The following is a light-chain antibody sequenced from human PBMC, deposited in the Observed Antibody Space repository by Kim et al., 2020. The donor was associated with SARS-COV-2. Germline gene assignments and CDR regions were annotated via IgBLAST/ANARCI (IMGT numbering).Light chain of an antibody. CDR3: QQYGSSPR. J-gene: IGKJ4*01. V-gene: IGKV3-20*01. CDR2: GAS. Sequence: LSPGERATRSCRASQSVTNNYLAWYQQKPGQTPRLLIYGASSRATGIPDRFSGSGSGTDFTLTISRLEPEDFAVYYCQQYGSSPRFGGGTKLEIK. CDR1: QSVTNNY.